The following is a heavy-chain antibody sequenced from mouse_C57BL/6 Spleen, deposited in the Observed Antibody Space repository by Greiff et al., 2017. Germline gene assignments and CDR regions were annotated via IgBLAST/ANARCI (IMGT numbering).Heavy chain of an antibody. Sequence: QVQLQQPGTELVKPGASVKLSCKASGYTFTSYWMHWVKQRPGQGLEWIGNINPSNGGTTYNEKFKSKATLTVDKSSSTAYMQLSSLTSEDSAVYYCARSPITTVVEFFDYWGQGTPLTVSS. D-gene: IGHD1-1*01. CDR2: INPSNGGT. CDR3: ARSPITTVVEFFDY. V-gene: IGHV1-53*01. CDR1: GYTFTSYW. J-gene: IGHJ2*01.